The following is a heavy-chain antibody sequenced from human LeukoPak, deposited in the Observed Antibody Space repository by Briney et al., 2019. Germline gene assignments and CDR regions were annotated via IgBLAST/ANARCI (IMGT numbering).Heavy chain of an antibody. CDR3: ARRAGAYSHPYDY. V-gene: IGHV3-53*01. Sequence: GGSLRLSCTVSGFPVSSNSMSWVRQAPGKGLEWVSFIFSSTHYSDSVKGRFTISRDNSKNTLYLQMNSLRAEDTAVYYCARRAGAYSHPYDYWGQGTLVTVSS. D-gene: IGHD4/OR15-4a*01. CDR2: IFSST. CDR1: GFPVSSNS. J-gene: IGHJ4*02.